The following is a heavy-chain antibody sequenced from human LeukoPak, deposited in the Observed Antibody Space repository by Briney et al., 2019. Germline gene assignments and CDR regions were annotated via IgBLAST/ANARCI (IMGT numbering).Heavy chain of an antibody. D-gene: IGHD6-6*01. J-gene: IGHJ4*02. CDR2: IYYSGST. CDR1: GGSISSSSYY. V-gene: IGHV4-39*01. Sequence: SETLSLTCTVSGGSISSSSYYWGWIRPPPGKGLEWIGSIYYSGSTYYNPSLTSRVTISVDTSKNQFSLKLSSVTASRTAVYYCARHQTKYSCSSGLDYWGQGTLVTVSS. CDR3: ARHQTKYSCSSGLDY.